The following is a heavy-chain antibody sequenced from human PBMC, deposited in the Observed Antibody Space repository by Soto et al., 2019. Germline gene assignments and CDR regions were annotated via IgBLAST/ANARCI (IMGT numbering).Heavy chain of an antibody. V-gene: IGHV3-23*01. CDR3: ARGSAYSDYDLEY. CDR2: VRGTGGSA. J-gene: IGHJ4*02. Sequence: EVQLLESGGGLVRPGGSLRLSCAASGFTFSSYAMTWVRRAPGKGLGWVSGVRGTGGSAYYADSGKGRFTISRDKSTNKLYLHMNSLRVEDTAVYYCARGSAYSDYDLEYWGQGTLVTVSS. CDR1: GFTFSSYA. D-gene: IGHD4-17*01.